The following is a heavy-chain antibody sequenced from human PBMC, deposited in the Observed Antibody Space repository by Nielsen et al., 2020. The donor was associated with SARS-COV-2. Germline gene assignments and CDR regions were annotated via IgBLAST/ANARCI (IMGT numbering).Heavy chain of an antibody. D-gene: IGHD5-24*01. Sequence: SEPLSLTCTVSGGSISSGVYYWSWIRQLPGKGLEWIGYSYYSGSAHYNPSLRSRVTISVDTSKNQFSLELSSVTAADTAVYYCAREDGYYYFIDVWGKGTTVTVSS. CDR3: AREDGYYYFIDV. CDR1: GGSISSGVYY. CDR2: SYYSGSA. V-gene: IGHV4-31*03. J-gene: IGHJ6*03.